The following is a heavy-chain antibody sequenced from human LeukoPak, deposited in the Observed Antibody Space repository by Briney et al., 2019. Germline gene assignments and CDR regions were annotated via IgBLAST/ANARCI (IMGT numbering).Heavy chain of an antibody. J-gene: IGHJ4*02. Sequence: PGGSLGLSCAASGFTFSDHIMNWVRQLPGKRLEWVAYVSGSGSTVYYADSVKGRFTISRDNGKSSLYLQMNSLRVEDTALYYCVRQFASWGQGTLATVSS. V-gene: IGHV3-48*01. CDR3: VRQFAS. CDR2: VSGSGSTV. CDR1: GFTFSDHI.